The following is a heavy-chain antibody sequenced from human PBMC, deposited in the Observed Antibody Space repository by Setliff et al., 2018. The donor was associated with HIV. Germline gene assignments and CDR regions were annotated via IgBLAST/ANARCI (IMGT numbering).Heavy chain of an antibody. Sequence: ASVKVSCKASGYKFTGHHIRWMRQAPGQGLEWMGRINPNMGDTQYAQKFQGRIIMTRDTSINTVYMELSSLTSDDTALYYCARQDIPTGYYLFDYWGQGTQVTAPQ. CDR3: ARQDIPTGYYLFDY. CDR1: GYKFTGHH. J-gene: IGHJ4*02. V-gene: IGHV1-2*06. D-gene: IGHD3-9*01. CDR2: INPNMGDT.